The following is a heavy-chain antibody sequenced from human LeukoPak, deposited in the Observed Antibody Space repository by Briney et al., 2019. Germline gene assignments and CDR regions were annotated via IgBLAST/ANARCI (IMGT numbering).Heavy chain of an antibody. CDR1: GFTFSSYW. CDR3: AREGSPYSNGRYYYYMDV. D-gene: IGHD6-25*01. CDR2: INSDGSST. V-gene: IGHV3-74*01. J-gene: IGHJ6*03. Sequence: QTGGSLRLSCAASGFTFSSYWMHWVRQAPGKGLVWVSRINSDGSSTSYADSVKGRFTISRDNAKNTLYLQMNSLRAEDTAVYYCAREGSPYSNGRYYYYMDVWGKGTTATVSS.